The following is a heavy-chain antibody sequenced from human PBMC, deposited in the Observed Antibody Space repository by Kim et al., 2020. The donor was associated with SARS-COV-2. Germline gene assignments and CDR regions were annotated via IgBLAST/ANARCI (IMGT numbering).Heavy chain of an antibody. CDR2: IGGSGGTT. V-gene: IGHV3-23*01. D-gene: IGHD2-2*03. CDR3: AKRWIYFDY. J-gene: IGHJ4*02. Sequence: GGSLRLSCAASGFTFSIYAMSWVRQAPGKGLEWVSGIGGSGGTTYYADSVKGRFTISRDNSKNALYLQMNSLRAEDTAVYYCAKRWIYFDYWGQGALVTVSS. CDR1: GFTFSIYA.